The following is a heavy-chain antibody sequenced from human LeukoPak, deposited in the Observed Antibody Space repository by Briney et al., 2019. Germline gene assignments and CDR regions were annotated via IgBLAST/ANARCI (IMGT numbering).Heavy chain of an antibody. CDR1: GGSISSYY. CDR3: ARDRRMPTRTYFYMDV. Sequence: SETLSLTCTVSGGSISSYYWSWIRQPPGKGLEWIGYIYHSGSTYYNPSLKSRVTISVDTSNNQFSLNLSSLTAADTAVYYCARDRRMPTRTYFYMDVWGKGTTVTVSS. D-gene: IGHD1-1*01. J-gene: IGHJ6*03. V-gene: IGHV4-59*12. CDR2: IYHSGST.